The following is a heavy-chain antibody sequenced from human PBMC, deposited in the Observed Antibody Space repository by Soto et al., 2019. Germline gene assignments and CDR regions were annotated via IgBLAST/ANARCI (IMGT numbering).Heavy chain of an antibody. V-gene: IGHV3-33*03. CDR2: IWYDGNTE. CDR3: AKESVTFDV. CDR1: GFIFSNHF. Sequence: QVQLVESGGGVVQPGTSLSLSCAASGFIFSNHFMHWVRQAPGKGLEWLAGIWYDGNTEFYAESLKGRLTISRDTSKNTLYLEIRSLRAEDTAMYYCAKESVTFDVWGQGTMVIVS. J-gene: IGHJ3*01.